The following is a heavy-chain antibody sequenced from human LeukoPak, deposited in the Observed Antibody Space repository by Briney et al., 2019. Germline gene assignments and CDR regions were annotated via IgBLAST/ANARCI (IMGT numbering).Heavy chain of an antibody. CDR1: GFTFSSYS. J-gene: IGHJ5*02. CDR2: ISSSSSTI. D-gene: IGHD1-1*01. V-gene: IGHV3-48*01. CDR3: ASGSRTGTTWKVFDP. Sequence: PGGSLRLSCAASGFTFSSYSMNWVRQAPGKGLEWVSYISSSSSTIYYADSVKGRFTISRDNAKNSLYLQMNSLRAEDTAVYYCASGSRTGTTWKVFDPWGQGTLVTVSS.